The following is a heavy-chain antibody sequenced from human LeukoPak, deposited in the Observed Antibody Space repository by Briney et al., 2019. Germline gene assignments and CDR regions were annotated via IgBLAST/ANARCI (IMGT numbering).Heavy chain of an antibody. CDR2: ISVYNGNT. D-gene: IGHD2-2*01. CDR1: GYTFTGYY. CDR3: ARVIPAAVYYMDV. V-gene: IGHV1-18*04. J-gene: IGHJ6*03. Sequence: ASVKVSCKASGYTFTGYYMHWVRQAPGQGLEWMGWISVYNGNTNYAQKLQGRVTMTTDTSTSTAYMELRSLRSDDTAVYYCARVIPAAVYYMDVWGKGTTVTISS.